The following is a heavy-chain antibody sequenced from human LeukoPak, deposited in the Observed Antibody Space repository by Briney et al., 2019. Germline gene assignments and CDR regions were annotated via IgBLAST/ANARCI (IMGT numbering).Heavy chain of an antibody. Sequence: PGGSLRLSCAASGFAFSSLAMGWVRQAPGQGLEWVSVISDSGSLTYYADSVKGRFTISRDNSKNTLFLQMNSLRAEDTAVYYCARDGRFGDNDGYWGQGTLVTVSS. J-gene: IGHJ4*02. CDR1: GFAFSSLA. CDR2: ISDSGSLT. V-gene: IGHV3-23*01. D-gene: IGHD3-10*01. CDR3: ARDGRFGDNDGY.